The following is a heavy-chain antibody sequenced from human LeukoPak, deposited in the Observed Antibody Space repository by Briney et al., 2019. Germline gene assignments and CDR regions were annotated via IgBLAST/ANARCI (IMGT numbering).Heavy chain of an antibody. J-gene: IGHJ4*02. CDR3: ARDRREDYFDY. D-gene: IGHD1-26*01. CDR2: IYYSGST. CDR1: GGSINTYY. V-gene: IGHV4-59*01. Sequence: PSETLSLTCTVSGGSINTYYWSWIRQPPGKGLEWIGYIYYSGSTNYNPSLKSRVTISVDTSKNQFSLQLTSVTAADTAVYYCARDRREDYFDYWGQGTLVTASS.